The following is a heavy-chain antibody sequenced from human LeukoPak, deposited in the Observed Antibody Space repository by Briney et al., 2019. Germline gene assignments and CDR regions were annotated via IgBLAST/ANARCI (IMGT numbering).Heavy chain of an antibody. CDR2: IYTSGST. Sequence: SETLSLTCTVSGGSISSYYWSWIRQPAGKGLEWIGRIYTSGSTNYNPSLKSRVTMSVDTSKNQFSLKLSSVTAADTAVYYCAREDYDFWSGYYTDYFDYWGQGTLVTVSS. CDR1: GGSISSYY. J-gene: IGHJ4*02. D-gene: IGHD3-3*01. V-gene: IGHV4-4*07. CDR3: AREDYDFWSGYYTDYFDY.